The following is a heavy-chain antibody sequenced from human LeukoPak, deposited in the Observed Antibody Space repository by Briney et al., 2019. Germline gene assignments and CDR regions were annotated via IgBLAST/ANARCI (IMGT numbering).Heavy chain of an antibody. V-gene: IGHV4-59*01. D-gene: IGHD1-26*01. J-gene: IGHJ4*02. Sequence: SETLSLTCTVSGGSISSFYWSWIRQSPGKGLEWIGYIYRSATTNYNPSLKSRVTISVDTSKKRFSLKVNSVTAADTAVYYCARGTYSGSYSGYFDYWGQGTLVTVSS. CDR3: ARGTYSGSYSGYFDY. CDR2: IYRSATT. CDR1: GGSISSFY.